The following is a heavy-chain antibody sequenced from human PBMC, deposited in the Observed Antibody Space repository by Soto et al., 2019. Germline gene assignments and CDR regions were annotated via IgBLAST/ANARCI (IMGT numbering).Heavy chain of an antibody. V-gene: IGHV2-5*02. CDR1: GFSLNTRGVG. Sequence: SGPTLVNPTQTLTLTCTFSGFSLNTRGVGVGWIRQPPGNALEWLAVIYWDDDRRHSPSLNSRLTITKDTSRNQVVLTMTNMDPVDTATYYCAHIMITYGGVIGLDAFDNWGQGTMVTVSS. J-gene: IGHJ3*02. CDR2: IYWDDDR. D-gene: IGHD3-16*02. CDR3: AHIMITYGGVIGLDAFDN.